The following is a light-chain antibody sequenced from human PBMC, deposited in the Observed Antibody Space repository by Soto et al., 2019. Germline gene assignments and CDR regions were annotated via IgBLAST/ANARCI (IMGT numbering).Light chain of an antibody. Sequence: DIQMTQSPSSLSASVGDRVTITCQASQDINDYLNWYQQKPGKAPQLLIYDSSNLETGVPSRFSGSGSGTDFTLIISSLQPEDVATFYCQQYHTLFTFGPGTKVDIK. CDR2: DSS. CDR3: QQYHTLFT. J-gene: IGKJ3*01. CDR1: QDINDY. V-gene: IGKV1-33*01.